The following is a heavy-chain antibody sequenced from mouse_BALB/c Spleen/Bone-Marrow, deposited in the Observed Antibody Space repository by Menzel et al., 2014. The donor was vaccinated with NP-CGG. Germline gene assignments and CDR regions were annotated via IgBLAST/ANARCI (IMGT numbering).Heavy chain of an antibody. J-gene: IGHJ4*01. V-gene: IGHV2-4-1*01. Sequence: DLEWLGVIWSGGSTDYNAAFISRLSISKDNSKSQVFFKMNSLQADDTAIYYCARNPPPYRLYAMDYWGQGTSVTVSS. CDR3: ARNPPPYRLYAMDY. D-gene: IGHD2-14*01. CDR2: IWSGGST.